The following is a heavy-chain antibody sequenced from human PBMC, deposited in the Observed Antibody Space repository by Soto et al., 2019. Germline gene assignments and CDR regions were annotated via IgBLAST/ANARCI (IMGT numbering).Heavy chain of an antibody. CDR1: GYTFTSYA. Sequence: ASVKVSCKASGYTFTSYAMHWVRQAPGQRLEWMGWINASNGNTKYSQKFQGRVTITRDTSASTAYMELSSLRSEDTAVYYCARVLGTLTTSVPYYYYYGMDVWGQGTTVTVSS. CDR3: ARVLGTLTTSVPYYYYYGMDV. J-gene: IGHJ6*02. CDR2: INASNGNT. D-gene: IGHD4-17*01. V-gene: IGHV1-3*01.